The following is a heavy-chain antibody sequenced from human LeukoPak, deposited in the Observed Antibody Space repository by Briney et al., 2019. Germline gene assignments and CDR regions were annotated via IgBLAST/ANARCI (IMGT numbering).Heavy chain of an antibody. CDR3: ARGINWVDY. D-gene: IGHD7-27*01. Sequence: SETLSLTCTVSGGSISSYYWSWIRQPPGKGPEWIGYIYYSGSTNYNPSLKSRVTISVDTSKNQFSLKLSSVTAADTAVYYCARGINWVDYWGQGTLVTVSS. V-gene: IGHV4-59*01. J-gene: IGHJ4*02. CDR1: GGSISSYY. CDR2: IYYSGST.